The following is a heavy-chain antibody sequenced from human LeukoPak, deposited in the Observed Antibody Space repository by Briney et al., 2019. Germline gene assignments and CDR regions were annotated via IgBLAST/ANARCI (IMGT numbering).Heavy chain of an antibody. D-gene: IGHD6-6*01. V-gene: IGHV3-23*01. CDR3: AKAVDSSSIYDY. Sequence: PGGSLRLSCAASGFTFSSYAMSWVRQAPGKWLEWVSAISGSGGSTYYADSVKGRFTISRDNSKNTLYLQMNSLRAEDTAVYYCAKAVDSSSIYDYWGQGTLVTVSS. CDR2: ISGSGGST. CDR1: GFTFSSYA. J-gene: IGHJ4*02.